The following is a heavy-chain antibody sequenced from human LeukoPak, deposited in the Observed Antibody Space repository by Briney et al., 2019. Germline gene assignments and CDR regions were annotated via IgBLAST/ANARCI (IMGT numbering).Heavy chain of an antibody. Sequence: KTSETLSLXCTVSGGSISSYYWSWLRQPPGKGLEWIGYIYYSGSTNYHPSLKSRVTISVDTSKNQFPLKLSSVTAADTAVYYCARYSGSYNFDCWGQGTLVTVSS. J-gene: IGHJ4*02. CDR2: IYYSGST. D-gene: IGHD1-26*01. CDR1: GGSISSYY. CDR3: ARYSGSYNFDC. V-gene: IGHV4-59*01.